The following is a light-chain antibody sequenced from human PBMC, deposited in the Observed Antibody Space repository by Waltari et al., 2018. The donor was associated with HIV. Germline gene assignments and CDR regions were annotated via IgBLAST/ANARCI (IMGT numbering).Light chain of an antibody. CDR1: QSISSY. V-gene: IGKV1-39*01. J-gene: IGKJ2*02. Sequence: DLNMTQSPSSLSASVGDRVSITCRASQSISSYFNWYQQQPGKAPNLLIYAASSLQSGVPSRYSGSGSETDFTLSSSSRQLVECATYYGQQSHRTACTVGQGIKLGIK. CDR3: QQSHRTACT. CDR2: AAS.